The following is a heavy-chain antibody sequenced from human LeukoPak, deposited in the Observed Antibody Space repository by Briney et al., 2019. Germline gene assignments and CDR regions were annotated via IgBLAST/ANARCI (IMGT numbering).Heavy chain of an antibody. CDR1: GGSFSGYL. J-gene: IGHJ6*02. CDR3: SRSGLTGMREYERADYYYYGMDL. Sequence: SETLSLTCDVPGGSFSGYLWSWIRQSPGKGLEWIGEVNYRGSPNYNPSLESRVTISADTSKNQLSLKLTSVTAADTALYYCSRSGLTGMREYERADYYYYGMDLWGQGTAVTVFS. CDR2: VNYRGSP. V-gene: IGHV4-34*01. D-gene: IGHD2/OR15-2a*01.